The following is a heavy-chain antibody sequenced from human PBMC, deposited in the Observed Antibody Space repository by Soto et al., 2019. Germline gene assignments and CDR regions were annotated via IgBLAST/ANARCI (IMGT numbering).Heavy chain of an antibody. V-gene: IGHV4-39*01. J-gene: IGHJ4*02. CDR1: GGSISSSSYY. Sequence: SETLSLTSTVSGGSISSSSYYWGWIRQPPGKGLEWIGSIYYSGSTYYNPSLKSRVTISVDTSKNQFSLKLSSVTAADTAVYYCARHTGQQLVPRSRGYFDYWGQGTLVTVSS. CDR2: IYYSGST. D-gene: IGHD6-13*01. CDR3: ARHTGQQLVPRSRGYFDY.